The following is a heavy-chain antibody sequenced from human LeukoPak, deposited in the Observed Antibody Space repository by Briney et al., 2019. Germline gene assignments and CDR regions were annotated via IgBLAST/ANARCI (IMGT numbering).Heavy chain of an antibody. J-gene: IGHJ4*02. V-gene: IGHV1-2*02. Sequence: ASVEVSCKASGYTFTGYYMHWVRQAPGQGLEWMGWINPNSGGTNYAQKFQGRVTMTRDTSISTAYMELSRLRSDDTAVYYCARERFRITGTTTARPPDYWGQGTLVTVSS. CDR3: ARERFRITGTTTARPPDY. CDR1: GYTFTGYY. D-gene: IGHD1-7*01. CDR2: INPNSGGT.